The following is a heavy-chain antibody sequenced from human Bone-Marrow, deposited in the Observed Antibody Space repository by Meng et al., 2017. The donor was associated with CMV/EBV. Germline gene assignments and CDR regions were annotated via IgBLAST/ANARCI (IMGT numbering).Heavy chain of an antibody. V-gene: IGHV4-39*07. D-gene: IGHD3-3*01. Sequence: SETLSLTCTVSGGSISSSNYYWGWIRQPPGKGLEWIGSIYYSGSTYYNPSLKSRVTISVDTSKNQFSLKLSSVTAADTAVYYCARQGEWLLFPNYYYYGMDVWGQGTTVTVSS. J-gene: IGHJ6*02. CDR3: ARQGEWLLFPNYYYYGMDV. CDR1: GGSISSSNYY. CDR2: IYYSGST.